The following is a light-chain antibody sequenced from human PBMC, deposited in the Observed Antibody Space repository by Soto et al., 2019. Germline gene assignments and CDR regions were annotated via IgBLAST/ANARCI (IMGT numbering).Light chain of an antibody. CDR1: SSNIGAGYD. J-gene: IGLJ2*01. V-gene: IGLV1-40*01. CDR2: GDT. CDR3: QSYDTALNVYVV. Sequence: QAVLTQPPSVSGAPGQRVTISCTGSSSNIGAGYDVHWYQQLPGTAPKLLIYGDTNRPSGVPDRFSGSKSATSASLVITGLQAEDEADYYCQSYDTALNVYVVFGGGTKVPS.